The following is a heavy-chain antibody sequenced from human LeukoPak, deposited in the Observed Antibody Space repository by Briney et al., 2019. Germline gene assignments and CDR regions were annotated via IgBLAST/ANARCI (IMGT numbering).Heavy chain of an antibody. V-gene: IGHV3-53*01. J-gene: IGHJ6*02. Sequence: GGSLRLSCAASGFTVSSNYMSWVRQAPGKGLEWVSVIYSGGSTYYADSVKGRFTISRDNSKNTLYPQMNSLRAEDTAVYYCARVGCSSTSCYTAYYYGMDVWGQGTTVTVSS. CDR1: GFTVSSNY. CDR3: ARVGCSSTSCYTAYYYGMDV. D-gene: IGHD2-2*02. CDR2: IYSGGST.